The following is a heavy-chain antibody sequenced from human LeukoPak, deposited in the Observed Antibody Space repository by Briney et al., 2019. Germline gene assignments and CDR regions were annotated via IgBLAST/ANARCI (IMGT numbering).Heavy chain of an antibody. V-gene: IGHV4-30-2*01. J-gene: IGHJ4*02. CDR1: GDSISSGGYY. CDR2: IYQSGST. CDR3: ARARPTSGSYY. Sequence: SETLSLTCTVSGDSISSGGYYWSWIRQPPGKGLEWIGYIYQSGSTYYNPSLKSRVTISMDRSKNQFSLKLSSVTAADTAVYYCARARPTSGSYYWGQGTLVTVS. D-gene: IGHD1-26*01.